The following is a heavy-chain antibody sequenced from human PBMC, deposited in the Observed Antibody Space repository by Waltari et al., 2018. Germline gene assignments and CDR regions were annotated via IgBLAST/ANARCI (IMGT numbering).Heavy chain of an antibody. V-gene: IGHV5-51*03. J-gene: IGHJ5*02. D-gene: IGHD3-3*01. Sequence: EVQLVQSGAEVKKPGESLKISCKGSGYSFTSYWLGWVRQMPGKGLEWMVISDPGDSDTRDSPSFQGQVTISADKSISTAYLQWSSLKASDTAMYYCARCTPYDFWSGADPNWFDPWGQGTLVTVSS. CDR1: GYSFTSYW. CDR3: ARCTPYDFWSGADPNWFDP. CDR2: SDPGDSDT.